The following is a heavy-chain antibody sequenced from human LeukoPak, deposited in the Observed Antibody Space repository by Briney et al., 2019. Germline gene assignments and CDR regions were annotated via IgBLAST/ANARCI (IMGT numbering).Heavy chain of an antibody. J-gene: IGHJ4*02. V-gene: IGHV3-48*01. CDR1: GFSFSSYS. D-gene: IGHD2-2*01. Sequence: GGSLRLSCAASGFSFSSYSMNWVRQPPGKGLEWVSYISGSGNAKHYTDSVKGRFTISRDNAKNALYLQMNSLRAEDTAVYFCARDYLYAFDYWGQGTLVTVSS. CDR2: ISGSGNAK. CDR3: ARDYLYAFDY.